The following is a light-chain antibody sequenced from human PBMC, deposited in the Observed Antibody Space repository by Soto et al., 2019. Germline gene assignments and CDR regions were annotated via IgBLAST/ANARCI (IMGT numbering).Light chain of an antibody. CDR2: TAS. Sequence: DIQMTQSPSSLSASVGDRVAITCRASQIIGTYLHWYQQKPGKAPKLLIYTASNLESGVPSRFSGSGSGTEFTLTISSLQPDDFATYYCQQYNSYPITFGQGTRLEIK. CDR3: QQYNSYPIT. V-gene: IGKV1-16*01. J-gene: IGKJ5*01. CDR1: QIIGTY.